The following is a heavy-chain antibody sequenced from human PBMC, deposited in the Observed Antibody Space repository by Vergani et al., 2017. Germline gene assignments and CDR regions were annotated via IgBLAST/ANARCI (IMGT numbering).Heavy chain of an antibody. CDR1: GFTFDDYG. Sequence: EVQLVESGGGVVRPGGSLRLSCAASGFTFDDYGMSWVRQAPGKGLEWVSGINWNGGSTGYADSVKGRFTISRDNAKNSLYLQMNSLRAEYTALYYCAREMNAYYXFWSGYYTQYYFDYWGQGTLVTVSS. CDR3: AREMNAYYXFWSGYYTQYYFDY. V-gene: IGHV3-20*04. D-gene: IGHD3-3*01. CDR2: INWNGGST. J-gene: IGHJ4*02.